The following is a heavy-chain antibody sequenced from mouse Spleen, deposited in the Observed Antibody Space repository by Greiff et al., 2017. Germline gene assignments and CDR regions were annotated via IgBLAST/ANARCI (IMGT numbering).Heavy chain of an antibody. V-gene: IGHV3-6*01. CDR2: ISYDGSN. CDR3: ARGGSSPAWFAY. CDR1: GYSITSGYY. D-gene: IGHD1-1*01. J-gene: IGHJ3*01. Sequence: EVHLVESGPGLVKPAQSLSLTCSVTGYSITSGYYWNWIRQFPGNKLEWMGYISYDGSNNYNPSLKNRISITRDTSKNQFFLKLNSVTTEDTATYYCARGGSSPAWFAYWGQGTLVTVSA.